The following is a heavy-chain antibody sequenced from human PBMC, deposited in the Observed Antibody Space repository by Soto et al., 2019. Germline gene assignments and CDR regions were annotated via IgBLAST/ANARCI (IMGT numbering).Heavy chain of an antibody. J-gene: IGHJ4*02. CDR1: YA. CDR3: AKDEGSSSTVFDY. CDR2: ITATNGNT. D-gene: IGHD6-6*01. V-gene: IGHV3-23*01. Sequence: YAIGWVRQAPGKGLEWVSSITATNGNTYYADSVRGRVTISRDNSRNSLFLQMNGLRPEDSALYYCAKDEGSSSTVFDYWGQGTLVTVSS.